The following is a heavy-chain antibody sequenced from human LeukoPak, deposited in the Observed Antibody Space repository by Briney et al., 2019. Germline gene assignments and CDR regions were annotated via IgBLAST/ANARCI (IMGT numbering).Heavy chain of an antibody. Sequence: PSETLSLTCTVSGGSISSYYWSWIRQPPGKGLEWIGYIYYSGSTNYNPSLKSRVTISVDTSKNQFSLKLSSVTAADTAVYYCARAWDYCSSTSCYSYFDYWGQGTLVTVSS. CDR3: ARAWDYCSSTSCYSYFDY. J-gene: IGHJ4*02. CDR1: GGSISSYY. CDR2: IYYSGST. V-gene: IGHV4-59*01. D-gene: IGHD2-2*01.